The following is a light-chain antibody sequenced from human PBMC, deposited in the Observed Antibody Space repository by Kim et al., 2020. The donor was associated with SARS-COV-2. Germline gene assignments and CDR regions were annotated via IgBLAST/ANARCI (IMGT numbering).Light chain of an antibody. CDR2: GAS. V-gene: IGKV1-27*01. CDR1: QDIANS. Sequence: DIHMTQSPSSLSASVGDRVTITCRASQDIANSLAWYQQKPGTVPKVLIYGASTLQSGVPSRFSGSGSGTEFTHTIGSLQTEDVATYYCQKYNSAPWTFGPGTKVDIK. J-gene: IGKJ1*01. CDR3: QKYNSAPWT.